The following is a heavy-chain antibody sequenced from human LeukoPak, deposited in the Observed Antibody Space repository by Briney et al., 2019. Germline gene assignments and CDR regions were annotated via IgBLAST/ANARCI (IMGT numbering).Heavy chain of an antibody. CDR2: INHSGST. J-gene: IGHJ5*02. Sequence: PSETLSLTCTVSGGSISSHYWSWIRQPPGKGLEWIGEINHSGSTNYNPSLKSRVTISVDTSKNQFSLKLSSVTAADTAVYYCARGSGYWAWGQGTLVTVSS. CDR3: ARGSGYWA. V-gene: IGHV4-34*01. CDR1: GGSISSHY. D-gene: IGHD2-8*02.